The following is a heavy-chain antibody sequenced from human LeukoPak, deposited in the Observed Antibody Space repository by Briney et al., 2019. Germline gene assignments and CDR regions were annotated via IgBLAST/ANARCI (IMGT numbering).Heavy chain of an antibody. D-gene: IGHD1-26*01. Sequence: ASVKVSCKASGYTFTSYAMHWVRQAPGQRLEWMGWINAGNGNTKYSQKFQGRVTITRDTSASTVYMELSSLRSEDTAVYYCAREVGIRGHFDYWGRGTPVTVSS. V-gene: IGHV1-3*01. CDR3: AREVGIRGHFDY. J-gene: IGHJ4*02. CDR2: INAGNGNT. CDR1: GYTFTSYA.